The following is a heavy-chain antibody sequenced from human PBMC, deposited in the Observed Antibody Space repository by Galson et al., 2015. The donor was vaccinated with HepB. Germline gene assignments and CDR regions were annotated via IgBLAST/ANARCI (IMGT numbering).Heavy chain of an antibody. J-gene: IGHJ4*02. CDR3: AKGLATHRYYFDY. V-gene: IGHV3-53*01. CDR1: GFTVSSNY. CDR2: IYSGGST. D-gene: IGHD2-15*01. Sequence: SLRLSCAASGFTVSSNYMSWVRQAPGKGLEWVSVIYSGGSTYYADSVKGRFTISRDNSKNTLYLQMNSLRAEDTAVYYCAKGLATHRYYFDYWGQGTLVTVSS.